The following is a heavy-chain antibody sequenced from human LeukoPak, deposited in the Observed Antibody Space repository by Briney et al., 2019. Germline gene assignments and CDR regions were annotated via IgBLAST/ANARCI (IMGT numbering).Heavy chain of an antibody. J-gene: IGHJ1*01. V-gene: IGHV3-15*01. CDR2: IKSETDGGTT. CDR1: GFTFSSYW. CDR3: TTDVNPPGDYYGTENYNLYFHE. Sequence: PGGSLRLSCAASGFTFSSYWMHWVRQAPGKGLEWVGRIKSETDGGTTDYPAPVKGRFTISRDDSRNTLYLQMNSLKTEDTAVYYCTTDVNPPGDYYGTENYNLYFHEWGQGTLVTVSS. D-gene: IGHD3-10*01.